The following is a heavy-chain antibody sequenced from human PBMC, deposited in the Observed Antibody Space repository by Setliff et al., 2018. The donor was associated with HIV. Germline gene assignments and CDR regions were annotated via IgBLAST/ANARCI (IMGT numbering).Heavy chain of an antibody. CDR1: GFKFDHYT. CDR3: AKDPRDSSFGVVTYRTGYFDY. V-gene: IGHV3-43D*04. CDR2: ITWDGGRT. J-gene: IGHJ4*02. Sequence: LRLSCAASGFKFDHYTMHWVRQAPGKGLEWVSLITWDGGRTSYADSVKGRFSISRDNSKNSLFLQMNSLRVEDTALYYCAKDPRDSSFGVVTYRTGYFDYWGQGTLVTSPQ. D-gene: IGHD3-3*01.